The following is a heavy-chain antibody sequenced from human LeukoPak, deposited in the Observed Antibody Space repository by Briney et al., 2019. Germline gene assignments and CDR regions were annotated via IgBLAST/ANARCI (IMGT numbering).Heavy chain of an antibody. D-gene: IGHD6-19*01. CDR2: ISSSSSYI. J-gene: IGHJ6*03. V-gene: IGHV3-21*01. CDR3: ARENLAVEVVRKQLQYYYYMDV. CDR1: GFTFSNAW. Sequence: GGSLRLSCAASGFTFSNAWMSWVRQAPGKGLEWVSSISSSSSYIYYADSVKGRFTISRDNAKNSLYLQMNSLRAEDTAVYYCARENLAVEVVRKQLQYYYYMDVWGKGTTVTASS.